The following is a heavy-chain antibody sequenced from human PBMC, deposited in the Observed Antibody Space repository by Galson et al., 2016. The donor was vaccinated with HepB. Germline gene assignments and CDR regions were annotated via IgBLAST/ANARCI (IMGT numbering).Heavy chain of an antibody. CDR1: GSSFTFYW. J-gene: IGHJ4*02. D-gene: IGHD3-22*01. CDR2: IDPSDSYT. CDR3: AAPHRSSGYYSPGDF. V-gene: IGHV5-10-1*01. Sequence: QSGAEVKKPGESLRISCKASGSSFTFYWINWVRQMPGKGLPWMGRIDPSDSYTNYNPSFPGHVTFSVDKSTSTAYLQWSSLRPSDTAMYYCAAPHRSSGYYSPGDFWGQGTLVTVSS.